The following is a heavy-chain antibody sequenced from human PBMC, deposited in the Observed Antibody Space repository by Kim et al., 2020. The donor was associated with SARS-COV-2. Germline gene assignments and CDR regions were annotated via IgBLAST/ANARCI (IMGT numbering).Heavy chain of an antibody. V-gene: IGHV3-7*01. CDR1: GFTFSNYW. Sequence: GGSLRLSCAASGFTFSNYWMTWVRQAPGKGLECMATIKQDGSDKYYVDSVRGRFTISRDNVRNSLSLQMNSLRAEDTAVYYCVKLIRGTTDYWGQGTLVSVSS. D-gene: IGHD3-10*01. CDR3: VKLIRGTTDY. CDR2: IKQDGSDK. J-gene: IGHJ4*02.